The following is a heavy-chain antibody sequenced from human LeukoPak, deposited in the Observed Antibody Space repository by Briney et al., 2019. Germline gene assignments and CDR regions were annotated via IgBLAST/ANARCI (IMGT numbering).Heavy chain of an antibody. Sequence: GALVKVSCKASGYTFTSYDINWVRQATGQGLEWMGWMNPNSGNTGYAQKFQGRVTITRNTSISTAYMELSSLRSEDTAVYYCARAGYSYGSYNWFDPWGQGTLVTVSS. CDR3: ARAGYSYGSYNWFDP. D-gene: IGHD5-18*01. J-gene: IGHJ5*02. CDR2: MNPNSGNT. V-gene: IGHV1-8*03. CDR1: GYTFTSYD.